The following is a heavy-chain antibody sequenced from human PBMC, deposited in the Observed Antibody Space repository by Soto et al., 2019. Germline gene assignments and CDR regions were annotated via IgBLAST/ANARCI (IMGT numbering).Heavy chain of an antibody. Sequence: SVKVSCKASGGTFSSYAISWVRRAPGQGLEWMGGIIPIFGTANYAQKFQGRVTITADESTSTAYMELSSLRSEDTAVYYCARRMGGRYYYGMDVWGQGTTVTVSS. CDR3: ARRMGGRYYYGMDV. CDR1: GGTFSSYA. CDR2: IIPIFGTA. J-gene: IGHJ6*02. V-gene: IGHV1-69*13. D-gene: IGHD3-16*01.